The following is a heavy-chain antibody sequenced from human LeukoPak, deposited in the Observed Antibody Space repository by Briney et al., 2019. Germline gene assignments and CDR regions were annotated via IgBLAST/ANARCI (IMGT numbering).Heavy chain of an antibody. CDR1: GFTFSSYW. V-gene: IGHV3-74*01. J-gene: IGHJ5*02. CDR3: ARGLRYFDWLNWFDH. Sequence: GGSLRLSCAASGFTFSSYWMHWVRQAPGKGLVWVSRINSDGSSTSYADSVKGRFTISRDNAKNTLYLQMNSLRAEDTAVYYCARGLRYFDWLNWFDHWGQGTLVTVSS. D-gene: IGHD3-9*01. CDR2: INSDGSST.